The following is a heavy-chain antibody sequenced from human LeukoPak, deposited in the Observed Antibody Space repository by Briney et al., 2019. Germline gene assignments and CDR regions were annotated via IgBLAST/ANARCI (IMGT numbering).Heavy chain of an antibody. CDR3: ARDPVVEVVPAAHDAFDI. J-gene: IGHJ3*02. D-gene: IGHD2-2*01. Sequence: GGSLRLSCAASGFTFSSYSMNWVRQAPGKGLEWVSYISSSSSTIYYADSVKGRFTISRDNAKNSLYLQMNSLRAEGTAVYYCARDPVVEVVPAAHDAFDIWGQGTMVTVSS. V-gene: IGHV3-48*01. CDR2: ISSSSSTI. CDR1: GFTFSSYS.